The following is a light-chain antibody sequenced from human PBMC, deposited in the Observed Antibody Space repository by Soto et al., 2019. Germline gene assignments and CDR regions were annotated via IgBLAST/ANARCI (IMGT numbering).Light chain of an antibody. V-gene: IGKV1-33*01. CDR2: DAS. CDR1: QDIGNL. J-gene: IGKJ4*01. Sequence: DIQMSQSPSFVSAAVGDRVTLTCRASQDIGNLLVWYQQKPGKAPKLLIYDASNLKPGVPFRFSGSGSGTDFTFTMSSLQPEDTGTYYCQQHKNIPLTFGGGTRVEV. CDR3: QQHKNIPLT.